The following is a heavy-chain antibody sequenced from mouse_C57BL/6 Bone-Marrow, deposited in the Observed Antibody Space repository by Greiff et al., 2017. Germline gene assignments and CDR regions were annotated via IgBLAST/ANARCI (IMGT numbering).Heavy chain of an antibody. CDR2: ISDGGSYT. CDR3: ARKDYYVSSYAMDY. J-gene: IGHJ4*01. V-gene: IGHV5-4*03. D-gene: IGHD1-1*01. Sequence: EVKLMESGGGLVKPGGSLKLSCAASGFTFSSYAMSWVRQTPEKRLEWVATISDGGSYTYYPDNVKGRFTISRDNAKNNLYLQMSHLKSEDTAMYYCARKDYYVSSYAMDYWGQGTSVTVSS. CDR1: GFTFSSYA.